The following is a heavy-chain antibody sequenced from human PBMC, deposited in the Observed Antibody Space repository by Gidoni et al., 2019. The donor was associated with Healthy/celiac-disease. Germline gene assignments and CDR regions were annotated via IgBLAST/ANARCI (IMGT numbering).Heavy chain of an antibody. CDR1: GFACSRYE. CDR3: ATGAGDSSGYYPLPFDY. V-gene: IGHV3-48*03. CDR2: ISSSGSTI. D-gene: IGHD3-22*01. Sequence: EVQLVESGGGLVPPGASLRLSCASSGFACSRYEMHWVRQAAGKGLEWVSYISSSGSTIYYAASVKGRFTISRDNAKNSLYLQMNSLRAEDTAVYYCATGAGDSSGYYPLPFDYWGQGTLVTVSS. J-gene: IGHJ4*02.